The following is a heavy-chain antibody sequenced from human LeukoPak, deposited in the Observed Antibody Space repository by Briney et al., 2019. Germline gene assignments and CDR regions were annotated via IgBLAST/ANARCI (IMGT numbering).Heavy chain of an antibody. Sequence: PSETLSLTCTVSGDSVSIYYWSWIRQPPGKGLEWIGYIYYRGNTNYNPSLKSRVTMAVDTSKNQFSLKLSSVTAADTAVYYCARLHWGSGGSGSFDFWGQGTLVTVSS. CDR2: IYYRGNT. J-gene: IGHJ4*02. CDR1: GDSVSIYY. V-gene: IGHV4-59*08. CDR3: ARLHWGSGGSGSFDF. D-gene: IGHD7-27*01.